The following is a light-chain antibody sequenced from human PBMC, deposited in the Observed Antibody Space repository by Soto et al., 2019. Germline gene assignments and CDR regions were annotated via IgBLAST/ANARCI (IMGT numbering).Light chain of an antibody. CDR1: SSDVGVYNL. CDR3: GSYTTSSTLI. Sequence: QSALTQPASVSGSPGQSIIISCTGTSSDVGVYNLVSWYQQHPGKAPKVIIYEVSNRPSGVSHRFSGSKSGNTASLTISGLQAEDEADYYCGSYTTSSTLIFGGGTKLTVL. CDR2: EVS. V-gene: IGLV2-14*02. J-gene: IGLJ2*01.